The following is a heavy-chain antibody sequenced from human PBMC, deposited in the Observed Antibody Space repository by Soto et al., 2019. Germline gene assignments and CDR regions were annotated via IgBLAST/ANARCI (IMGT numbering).Heavy chain of an antibody. CDR2: IYYSGTT. CDR3: ARAVETGGNWFDP. Sequence: ETLSLTCTVSGGSIRSYYWSWIRQPPGKGLEWIGHIYYSGTTNYNPSLKSRITMSVDTSKNQFSLKLSSVTAADTAVYYCARAVETGGNWFDPWGQGTLVTVSS. J-gene: IGHJ5*02. D-gene: IGHD1-1*01. CDR1: GGSIRSYY. V-gene: IGHV4-59*01.